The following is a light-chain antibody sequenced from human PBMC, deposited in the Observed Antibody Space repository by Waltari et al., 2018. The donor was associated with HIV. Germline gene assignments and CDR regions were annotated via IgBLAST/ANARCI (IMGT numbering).Light chain of an antibody. V-gene: IGKV4-1*01. CDR1: PGVLSSSSFRNH. J-gene: IGKJ1*01. Sequence: DIVMTQSPDSLFVSLRERATITCRSSPGVLSSSSFRNHLAWYQQRPGQSPRLLIYWASTRESGVPDRFIGSGSGTDFTLTISSLQAEDVAVYYCQQYYRSPWTFGQGTRVEIK. CDR3: QQYYRSPWT. CDR2: WAS.